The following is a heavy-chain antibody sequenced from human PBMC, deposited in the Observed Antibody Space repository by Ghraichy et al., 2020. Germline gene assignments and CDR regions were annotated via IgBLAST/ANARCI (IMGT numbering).Heavy chain of an antibody. CDR2: IYSGGST. D-gene: IGHD3-22*01. J-gene: IGHJ5*02. CDR3: ARDYYGA. V-gene: IGHV3-66*01. CDR1: GFTVSHNY. Sequence: GGSLRLTCAASGFTVSHNYMRWVRQAPGKGLEWVSVIYSGGSTSYADSVKGRFTISRDNSKNTLYLQMNSLRAEDTAVYYCARDYYGAWGQGTLVTVSS.